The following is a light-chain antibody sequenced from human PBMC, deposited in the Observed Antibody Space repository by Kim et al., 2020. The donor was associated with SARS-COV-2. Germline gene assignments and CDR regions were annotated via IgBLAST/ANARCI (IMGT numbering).Light chain of an antibody. CDR2: DAS. V-gene: IGKV1-33*01. CDR1: QDIFFY. Sequence: ASVGDRVTLPCQASQDIFFYLNWYQQRPGKAPKHLIFDASKLEAGGPSRFSGSGSGTDFNLIINSLRPEDFATYFCQQFESLPLTFGGGTKVDIK. J-gene: IGKJ4*01. CDR3: QQFESLPLT.